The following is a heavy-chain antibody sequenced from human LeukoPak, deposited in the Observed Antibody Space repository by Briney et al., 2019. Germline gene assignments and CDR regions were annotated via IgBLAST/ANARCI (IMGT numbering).Heavy chain of an antibody. D-gene: IGHD1-7*01. CDR2: INWNGGST. CDR3: ARGLTGTTDY. J-gene: IGHJ4*02. V-gene: IGHV3-20*04. Sequence: RPGGSLRLSCAASGFTFSSYSMYWVRQAPGKGLEWVSGINWNGGSTGYADSVKGRFTISRDNAKNSLYLQMNSLRAEDTALYYCARGLTGTTDYWGQGTLVTVSS. CDR1: GFTFSSYS.